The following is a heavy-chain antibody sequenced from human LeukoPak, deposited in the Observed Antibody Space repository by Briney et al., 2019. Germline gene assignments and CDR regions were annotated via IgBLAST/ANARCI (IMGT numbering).Heavy chain of an antibody. CDR3: TKGSGPLVWKPFDI. CDR1: GYTFTTRA. J-gene: IGHJ3*02. D-gene: IGHD6-19*01. CDR2: IHPGTGQT. V-gene: IGHV1-3*01. Sequence: ASVKISCKASGYTFTTRALHWVRQAPGHSLQWMGWIHPGTGQTRYSEGLRGRVTITRDKSANIGYMELTSLTFEDTAIYYCTKGSGPLVWKPFDIWGQGTLLTVSS.